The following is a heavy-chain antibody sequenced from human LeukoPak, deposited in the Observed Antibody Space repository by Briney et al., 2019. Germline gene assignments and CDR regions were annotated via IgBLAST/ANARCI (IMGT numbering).Heavy chain of an antibody. CDR3: ARSREFCSAGSCYSYFDY. CDR2: INPSGGST. J-gene: IGHJ4*02. V-gene: IGHV1-46*01. CDR1: GYSFTNYG. Sequence: ASVKVSCKASGYSFTNYGISWVRQAPGQALEWMGIINPSGGSTTYAQKFQGRVTMTRDTSTSTAYMELSSLRSEDTAVYYCARSREFCSAGSCYSYFDYWGQGTLVTVSS. D-gene: IGHD2-15*01.